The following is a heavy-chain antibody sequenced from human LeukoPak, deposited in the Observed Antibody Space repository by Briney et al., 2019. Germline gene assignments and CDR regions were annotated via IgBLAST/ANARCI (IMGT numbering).Heavy chain of an antibody. D-gene: IGHD3-3*01. CDR3: ASNDFWSGFDY. Sequence: PSQTLSLTCTVSGGSISSGDYYWSWIRQPPGKGLEWIGYIYYSGSTYYNPSLKSRVTISVDTSKSQFSLKLSSVTAADTAVHYCASNDFWSGFDYWGQGTLVTVSS. J-gene: IGHJ4*02. CDR1: GGSISSGDYY. CDR2: IYYSGST. V-gene: IGHV4-30-4*01.